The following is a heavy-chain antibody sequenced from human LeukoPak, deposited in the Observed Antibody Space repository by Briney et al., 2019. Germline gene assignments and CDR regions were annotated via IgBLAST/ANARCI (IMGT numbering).Heavy chain of an antibody. D-gene: IGHD3-22*01. V-gene: IGHV1-2*02. CDR3: ARWAIDSSGYDDFDY. Sequence: ASVKVSCKASGYTFTGYYMHWVRQAPGQGLEWMGWINPNSGGTNYAQKFQGRVTMTRDTSISTAYMELSRLRSEDTAVYYCARWAIDSSGYDDFDYWGQGTLVTVSS. J-gene: IGHJ4*02. CDR2: INPNSGGT. CDR1: GYTFTGYY.